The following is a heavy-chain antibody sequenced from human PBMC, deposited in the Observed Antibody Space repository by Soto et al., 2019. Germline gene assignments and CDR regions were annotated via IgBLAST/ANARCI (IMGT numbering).Heavy chain of an antibody. CDR2: IYYSGST. Sequence: QVQLQESGPGLVKPSETLSLTCTVSGGSISSYYWSCIRQPPGKGLEWIGYIYYSGSTNYNPSLKSRVTISVDTSKNQFSLKLSSVTAADTAVYYCAREGLWDYYYGMDVWGQGTTVTVSS. J-gene: IGHJ6*02. D-gene: IGHD5-18*01. V-gene: IGHV4-59*01. CDR3: AREGLWDYYYGMDV. CDR1: GGSISSYY.